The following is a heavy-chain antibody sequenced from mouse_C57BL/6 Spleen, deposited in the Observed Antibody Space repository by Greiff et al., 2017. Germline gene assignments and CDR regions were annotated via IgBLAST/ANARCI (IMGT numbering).Heavy chain of an antibody. V-gene: IGHV1-50*01. CDR2: IDPSDSYT. CDR1: GYTFTSYW. J-gene: IGHJ3*01. D-gene: IGHD3-2*02. Sequence: QVQLQQPGAELVKPGASVKLSCKASGYTFTSYWMQWVKQRPGQGLEWIGEIDPSDSYTNYNQKFKGKATLTVDTSSSTAYMQLSSLTSEDSAVYYCARSSSGYVTWFAYWGQGTLVTVSA. CDR3: ARSSSGYVTWFAY.